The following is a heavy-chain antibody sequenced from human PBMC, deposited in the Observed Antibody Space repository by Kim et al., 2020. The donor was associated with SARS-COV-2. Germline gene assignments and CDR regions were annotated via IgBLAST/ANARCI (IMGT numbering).Heavy chain of an antibody. V-gene: IGHV3-74*01. Sequence: GGSLRLSWVASGFTFSTYWMHWVRQAPGKGLVWVSRIKTDGGDIKYADSVKGRFTASRDNAKNTLFLQMNSLRAEDTAVYYCVREAAQAGYDYMDVWGKGTTVTVSS. CDR2: IKTDGGDI. CDR3: VREAAQAGYDYMDV. J-gene: IGHJ6*03. CDR1: GFTFSTYW.